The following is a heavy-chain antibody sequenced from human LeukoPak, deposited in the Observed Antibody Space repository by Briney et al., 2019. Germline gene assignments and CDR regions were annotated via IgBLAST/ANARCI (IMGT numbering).Heavy chain of an antibody. CDR3: ARRGTTDYWFDP. V-gene: IGHV4-34*01. CDR2: INHSGST. J-gene: IGHJ5*02. D-gene: IGHD4-17*01. CDR1: GGSFSGYY. Sequence: PSETLSLTCAVYGGSFSGYYWSWIRQPPGKGLEWIGEINHSGSTNYNPSLKSRVPISVDTSKNQFSLKLSSVTAADTAVYYCARRGTTDYWFDPWGQGTLVTVSS.